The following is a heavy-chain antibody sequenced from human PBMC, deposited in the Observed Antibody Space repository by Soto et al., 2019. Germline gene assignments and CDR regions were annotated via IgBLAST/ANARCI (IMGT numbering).Heavy chain of an antibody. CDR1: GFTFSSYS. CDR3: ARDPARGDDFWSGYSLKGYYGMDV. V-gene: IGHV3-48*02. Sequence: GGSLRLSCAASGFTFSSYSMNWVRQAPGKGLEWVSYISSSSSTIYYADSVKGRFTISRDNAKNSLYLQMNSLRDEDTAVYYCARDPARGDDFWSGYSLKGYYGMDVWGQGTTVTVSS. J-gene: IGHJ6*02. D-gene: IGHD3-3*01. CDR2: ISSSSSTI.